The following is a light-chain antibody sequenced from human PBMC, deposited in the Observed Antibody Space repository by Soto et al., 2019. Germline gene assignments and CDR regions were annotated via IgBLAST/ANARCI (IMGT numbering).Light chain of an antibody. CDR2: DVS. CDR3: SSHTSSSLE. CDR1: SSDVGGYNY. J-gene: IGLJ2*01. V-gene: IGLV2-14*01. Sequence: QSALTQPASVSGSPGQSITISCTGTSSDVGGYNYVSWYQQHPGKAPKLMIYDVSNRPSGVSNRFSGSKSGNTASLTISGLQDEDEADYYCSSHTSSSLEFGGGTKVTVL.